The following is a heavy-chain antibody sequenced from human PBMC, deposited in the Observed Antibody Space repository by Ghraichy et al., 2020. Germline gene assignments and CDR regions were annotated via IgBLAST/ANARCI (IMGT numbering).Heavy chain of an antibody. CDR1: GFTFSSYA. V-gene: IGHV3-30-3*01. D-gene: IGHD3-10*01. J-gene: IGHJ6*02. CDR2: ISYDGSNK. Sequence: GGSLRLSCAASGFTFSSYAMHWVRQAPGKGLEWVAVISYDGSNKYYADSVKGRFTISRDNSKNTLYLQMNSLRAEDTAVYYCARAMVRGLIRLYYYGMDVWGQGTTVTVSS. CDR3: ARAMVRGLIRLYYYGMDV.